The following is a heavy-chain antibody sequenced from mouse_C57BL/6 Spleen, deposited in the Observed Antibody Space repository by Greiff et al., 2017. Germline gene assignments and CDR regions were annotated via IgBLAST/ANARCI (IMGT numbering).Heavy chain of an antibody. J-gene: IGHJ1*03. Sequence: VQLQQSGPELVKPGASVKISCKASGYAFSSSWMNWVKQRPGKGLEWIGRIYPGDGDTNYNGKFKGKATLTADKSSSTAYMQLSSLTSEDSAVYFCARSSNYGWYFDVWGTGTTVTVSS. CDR1: GYAFSSSW. CDR2: IYPGDGDT. CDR3: ARSSNYGWYFDV. V-gene: IGHV1-82*01. D-gene: IGHD2-5*01.